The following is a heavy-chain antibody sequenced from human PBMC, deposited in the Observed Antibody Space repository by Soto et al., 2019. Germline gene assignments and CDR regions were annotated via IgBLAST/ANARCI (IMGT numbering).Heavy chain of an antibody. Sequence: QVQLVQSGAEVKEPGSSVKVSCKVSGDTFNKYTINWVRQAPGQGLEWMAGIIPIYGTANYALKFHDRIKVTADESTATAYREVNSLTSEDTAIYYCARDVHGYNYWYFDLWGRGTLITVSS. J-gene: IGHJ2*01. CDR2: IIPIYGTA. V-gene: IGHV1-69*01. CDR3: ARDVHGYNYWYFDL. CDR1: GDTFNKYT. D-gene: IGHD5-12*01.